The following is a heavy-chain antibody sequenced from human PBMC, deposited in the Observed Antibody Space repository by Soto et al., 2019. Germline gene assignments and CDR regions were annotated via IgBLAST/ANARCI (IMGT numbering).Heavy chain of an antibody. D-gene: IGHD6-13*01. CDR2: IGSAGDP. J-gene: IGHJ4*02. CDR3: ARWNWQQLAFDY. Sequence: GFLRLSCAPSGFSLSSSDMHWVRQATGKGLEWVSGIGSAGDPYYAGSVKGRFTISRENAKNSLYLQMNSLRAGDTAVYYCARWNWQQLAFDYWGQGTLVTVSS. CDR1: GFSLSSSD. V-gene: IGHV3-13*05.